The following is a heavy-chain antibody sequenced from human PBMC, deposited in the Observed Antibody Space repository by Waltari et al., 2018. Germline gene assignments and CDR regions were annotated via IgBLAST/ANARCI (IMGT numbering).Heavy chain of an antibody. CDR2: IYSTGKT. V-gene: IGHV3-53*01. CDR3: ALQATWDYFDS. CDR1: GFSVTDNY. J-gene: IGHJ4*02. Sequence: EVLLVQSGGGLVQPGGSLRLSCAASGFSVTDNYMSWVRQAPGKGLEWVSVIYSTGKTHYADSVKGRFTISTDNLNNTLYLQMNTLRAEDTAVYYCALQATWDYFDSWGQGTLVTVSS. D-gene: IGHD1-26*01.